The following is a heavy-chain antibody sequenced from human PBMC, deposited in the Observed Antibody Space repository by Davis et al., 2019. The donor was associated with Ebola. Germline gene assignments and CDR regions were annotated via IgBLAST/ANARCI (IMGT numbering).Heavy chain of an antibody. CDR2: ISGDGSST. V-gene: IGHV3-74*01. D-gene: IGHD1-26*01. CDR3: ATPAGVGGSPIHY. CDR1: GFTFSSFW. Sequence: HTGGSLRLSCAASGFTFSSFWMHWVRQAPGKGLVWVSRISGDGSSTNYADSVKGRFTISRDNSENRLYLHMNSLRAEDTALYYCATPAGVGGSPIHYWGQGTLVTVSS. J-gene: IGHJ4*02.